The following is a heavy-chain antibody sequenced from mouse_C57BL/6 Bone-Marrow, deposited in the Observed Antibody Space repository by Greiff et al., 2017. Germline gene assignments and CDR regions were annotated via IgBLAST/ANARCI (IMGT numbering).Heavy chain of an antibody. V-gene: IGHV1-54*01. J-gene: IGHJ2*01. CDR2: INPGSGGT. CDR3: ARSRGCYYGSTDY. CDR1: GYAFTNYL. Sequence: VQLQQSGAELVRPGTSVTVSCKASGYAFTNYLIEWVKQRPGQGLEWIGVINPGSGGTNYNEKFKGKATLTADKSSSTAYMQLSSLTSEDSAVYFCARSRGCYYGSTDYWGQGTTLTVSS. D-gene: IGHD1-1*01.